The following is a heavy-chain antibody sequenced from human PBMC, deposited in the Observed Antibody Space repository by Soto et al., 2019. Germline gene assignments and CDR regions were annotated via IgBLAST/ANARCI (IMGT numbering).Heavy chain of an antibody. CDR1: GYSFITYW. CDR3: VRPRGYSGYDIAH. J-gene: IGHJ4*02. CDR2: IYPGDSDD. D-gene: IGHD5-12*01. V-gene: IGHV5-51*01. Sequence: XGSLKISCQALGYSFITYWIGWVRQKPGKGLEWMGLIYPGDSDDRYSPSFQGQVKISADKSSGTAYLQWTSLKASDTAMYYCVRPRGYSGYDIAHWGQGTQVTASS.